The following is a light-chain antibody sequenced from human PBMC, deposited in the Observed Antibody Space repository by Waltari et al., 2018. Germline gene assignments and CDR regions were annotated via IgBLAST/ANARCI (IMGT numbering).Light chain of an antibody. V-gene: IGKV1-13*02. CDR2: DTS. CDR1: EGISTY. J-gene: IGKJ4*01. Sequence: AIQLTQSPSSLSASVGDKVTITCRASEGISTYLAWYQQQPGKAPKVLIHDTSKLESGVPSRFSGSGCGTEFTLTITSLQPDDLGTYCCQQYNSYPLTFGGGTKVEIK. CDR3: QQYNSYPLT.